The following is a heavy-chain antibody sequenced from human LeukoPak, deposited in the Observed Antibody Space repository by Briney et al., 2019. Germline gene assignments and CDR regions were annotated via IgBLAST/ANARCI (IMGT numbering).Heavy chain of an antibody. Sequence: PSETLSLTCSVSGSSISPHHWTWIRQAPGEGLEWMGYIYYRGTTNYSPSLKNRLTMSVDTSKNQNSLKLTSVTAADTAVYYCARIQPSCPGLGFCSFDIWGQGTPATVSS. V-gene: IGHV4-59*11. D-gene: IGHD3-3*01. J-gene: IGHJ3*02. CDR1: GSSISPHH. CDR3: ARIQPSCPGLGFCSFDI. CDR2: IYYRGTT.